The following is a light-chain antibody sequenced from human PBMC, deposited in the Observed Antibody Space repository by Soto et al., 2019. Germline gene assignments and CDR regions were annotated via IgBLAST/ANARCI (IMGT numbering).Light chain of an antibody. Sequence: QSALTQPASVSGSPGQSITISCTGTRSDVGGYNYVSWYQQHPGKAPKLMIYEVSNRPSGVSNRFSGSKSGNTASLTISGLQAEDEADYYCSSYTSSSLYVFGTGNKLTVL. V-gene: IGLV2-14*01. J-gene: IGLJ1*01. CDR1: RSDVGGYNY. CDR2: EVS. CDR3: SSYTSSSLYV.